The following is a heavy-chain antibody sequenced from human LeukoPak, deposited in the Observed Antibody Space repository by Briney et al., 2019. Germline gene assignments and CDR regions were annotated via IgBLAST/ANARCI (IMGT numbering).Heavy chain of an antibody. Sequence: GGSLRLSCAASGFTFSNYWMSWVRQAQGKGLEWVANIDQDGSVKYYVDSVKGRFTISRDNAKNSLYLQMNSLRAEDTAVYYCARDLSSLAPSFDNWGQGTLVTVSS. V-gene: IGHV3-7*04. J-gene: IGHJ4*02. D-gene: IGHD6-19*01. CDR1: GFTFSNYW. CDR2: IDQDGSVK. CDR3: ARDLSSLAPSFDN.